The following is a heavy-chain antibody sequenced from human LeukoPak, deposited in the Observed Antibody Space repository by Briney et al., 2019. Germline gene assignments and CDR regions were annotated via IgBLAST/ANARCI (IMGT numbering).Heavy chain of an antibody. V-gene: IGHV1-69*02. J-gene: IGHJ4*02. D-gene: IGHD3-3*01. Sequence: SVKVACKASGGTFSSYTISWVRQAPGQGLEWMGRIIPILGIANYAQKFQGRVTITADKSTSTAYMELSSLRSEDTAVYYCAEGDITIFGVVIPPGWYYWGQGTLVTVSS. CDR2: IIPILGIA. CDR3: AEGDITIFGVVIPPGWYY. CDR1: GGTFSSYT.